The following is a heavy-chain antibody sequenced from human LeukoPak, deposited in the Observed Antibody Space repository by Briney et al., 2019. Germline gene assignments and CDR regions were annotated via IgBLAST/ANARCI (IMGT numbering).Heavy chain of an antibody. V-gene: IGHV4-31*03. CDR2: IYYSGST. CDR3: ARETYYYDSSDNWYFDY. CDR1: GGSISSGAYY. J-gene: IGHJ4*02. Sequence: PSETLSLTCTVSGGSISSGAYYWGWIRQHPGKGLEWIGYIYYSGSTYYNPSLKSRVTISVDTSKNQFSLKLSSVTAADTAVYYCARETYYYDSSDNWYFDYWGQGTLVTVSS. D-gene: IGHD3-22*01.